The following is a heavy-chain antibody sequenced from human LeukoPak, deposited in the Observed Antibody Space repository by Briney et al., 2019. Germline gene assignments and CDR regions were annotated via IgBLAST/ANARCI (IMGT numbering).Heavy chain of an antibody. CDR2: ISGSGGST. D-gene: IGHD5-12*01. CDR1: GFTFSSYA. CDR3: AKDSSGDIGWLRSHGEKKKNPLYNWFDP. V-gene: IGHV3-23*01. Sequence: GGSLRLSCAASGFTFSSYAMSWVRQAPGKGLEWVSAISGSGGSTYYADSVKGRFTISRDNSKNTLYLQMNSLRAEDTAVYYCAKDSSGDIGWLRSHGEKKKNPLYNWFDPWGQGTLVTVSS. J-gene: IGHJ5*02.